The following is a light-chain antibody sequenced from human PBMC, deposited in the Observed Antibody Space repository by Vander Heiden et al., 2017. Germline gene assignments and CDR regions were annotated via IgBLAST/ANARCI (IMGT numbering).Light chain of an antibody. CDR2: DAS. CDR3: QQHSNWPPLT. J-gene: IGKJ5*01. CDR1: QSVSSY. Sequence: EIVLTQSPATLSLCPGERATLSCRASQSVSSYLAWYQQKPGQAPRLLIYDASNSATGIPARFSGSGSGTDFTLTISSREPEDFAVYYCQQHSNWPPLTFGQGTQLEIK. V-gene: IGKV3-11*01.